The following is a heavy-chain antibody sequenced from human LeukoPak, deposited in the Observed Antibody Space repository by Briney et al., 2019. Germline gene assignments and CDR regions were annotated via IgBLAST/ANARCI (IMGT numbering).Heavy chain of an antibody. D-gene: IGHD3-22*01. Sequence: SVKVSCKASGGTFSSYAISWVRQAPGQGLEWMGRIIPIFGTANYAQKFQGRVTITTDESTSTAYMELSSLRSEDTAVYYCATLTYYYDSSGFTGEGAFDIWGQGTMVTVSS. V-gene: IGHV1-69*05. CDR1: GGTFSSYA. CDR3: ATLTYYYDSSGFTGEGAFDI. CDR2: IIPIFGTA. J-gene: IGHJ3*02.